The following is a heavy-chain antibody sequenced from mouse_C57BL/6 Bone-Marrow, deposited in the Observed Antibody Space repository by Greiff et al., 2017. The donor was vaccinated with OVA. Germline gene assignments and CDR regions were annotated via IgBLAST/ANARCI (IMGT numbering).Heavy chain of an antibody. CDR1: GYTFTDYY. V-gene: IGHV1-26*01. J-gene: IGHJ1*03. Sequence: VQLQQSGPELVKPGASVKISCKASGYTFTDYYMNWVKQSHGKSLEWIGDINPNNGGTSYNQKFKGKATLTVDKSSSTAYMELRSLTSEDSAVYYCALYYYGSSHYWYFDVWGTGTTVTVSS. CDR3: ALYYYGSSHYWYFDV. CDR2: INPNNGGT. D-gene: IGHD1-1*01.